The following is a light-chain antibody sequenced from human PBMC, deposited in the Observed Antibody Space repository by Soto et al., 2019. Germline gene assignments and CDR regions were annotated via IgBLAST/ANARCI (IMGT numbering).Light chain of an antibody. CDR2: GNS. Sequence: QSVLTQPPSVSGAPGQRLTISCTGSSSNIGAGYDVHWYQQLPGTAPKLLIYGNSNRPSGVPDRFSGSKSGTSASLATTGLQAEDEADYYCQSYDSSLSGSEVFGGGTKLTVL. J-gene: IGLJ2*01. CDR1: SSNIGAGYD. CDR3: QSYDSSLSGSEV. V-gene: IGLV1-40*01.